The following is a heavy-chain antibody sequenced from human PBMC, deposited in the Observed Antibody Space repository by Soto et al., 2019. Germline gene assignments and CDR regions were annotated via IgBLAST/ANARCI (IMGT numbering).Heavy chain of an antibody. D-gene: IGHD6-19*01. J-gene: IGHJ5*02. CDR2: IIPLFRRP. Sequence: QVQLEQSGAEVKKPGSSAKVSCKASGDTLNNFFVSWVRQAPGHGLEWVGGIIPLFRRPSRAEKFQDRVIISADASTRSAYLELFDLTPDDTAVYYCVRDVGSVAGPLDPWGQGTLVTVSS. CDR1: GDTLNNFF. V-gene: IGHV1-69*01. CDR3: VRDVGSVAGPLDP.